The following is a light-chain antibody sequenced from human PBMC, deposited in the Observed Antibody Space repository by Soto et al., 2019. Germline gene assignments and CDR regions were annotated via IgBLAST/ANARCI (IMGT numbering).Light chain of an antibody. J-gene: IGKJ5*01. V-gene: IGKV3-11*01. Sequence: EIRLTQSPSTLSLSPGERATLSCRASQSVGTFFAWYQQKPGQAPRLLIYDASNRATGIPARFSGSGSGTDFTLTISSLEPEDFAVYYCQQRGTFGQGTRLEIK. CDR1: QSVGTF. CDR3: QQRGT. CDR2: DAS.